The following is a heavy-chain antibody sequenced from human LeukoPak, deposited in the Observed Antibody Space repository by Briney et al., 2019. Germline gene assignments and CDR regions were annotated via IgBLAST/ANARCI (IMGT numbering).Heavy chain of an antibody. CDR3: AGNDGGFGY. CDR2: IYYSGST. Sequence: SETPSLTCTVSSGSMSSYYWSWIRQPPGKGLEWIGSIYYSGSTYYNPSLKSRVTISVDTSKNQFSLKLSSVTAADTAVYYCAGNDGGFGYWGQGTLVTVSS. CDR1: SGSMSSYY. J-gene: IGHJ4*02. D-gene: IGHD5-24*01. V-gene: IGHV4-39*05.